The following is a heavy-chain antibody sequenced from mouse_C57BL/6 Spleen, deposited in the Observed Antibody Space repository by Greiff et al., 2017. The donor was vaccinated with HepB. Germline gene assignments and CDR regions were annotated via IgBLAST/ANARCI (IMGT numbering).Heavy chain of an antibody. Sequence: EVHLVESGPGLVKPSQSLSLTCSVTGYSITSGYYWNWIRQFPGNKLEWMGYISYDGSNNYNPSLKNRISITRDTSKNQFFLKLNSVTTEDTATYYCARGGIYDYDYWGQGTTLTVSS. V-gene: IGHV3-6*01. J-gene: IGHJ2*01. CDR2: ISYDGSN. CDR3: ARGGIYDYDY. D-gene: IGHD2-4*01. CDR1: GYSITSGYY.